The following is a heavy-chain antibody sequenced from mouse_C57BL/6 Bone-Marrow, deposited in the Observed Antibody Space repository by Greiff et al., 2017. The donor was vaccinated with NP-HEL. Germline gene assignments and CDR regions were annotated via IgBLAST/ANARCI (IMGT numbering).Heavy chain of an antibody. J-gene: IGHJ1*03. Sequence: EVMLVESGGGLVQPGGSLKLSCAASGFTFSDYGMAWVRQAPRKGPEWVAFISNLAYSIYYADTVTGRFTISRENAKNTLYLEMSSLRSEDTAMYYCARCYSYWYFDVWGTGTTVTVSS. D-gene: IGHD2-12*01. V-gene: IGHV5-15*01. CDR1: GFTFSDYG. CDR3: ARCYSYWYFDV. CDR2: ISNLAYSI.